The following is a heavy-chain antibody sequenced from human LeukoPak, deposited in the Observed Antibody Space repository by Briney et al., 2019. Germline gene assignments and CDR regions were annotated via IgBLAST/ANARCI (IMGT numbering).Heavy chain of an antibody. CDR3: ARDVNAVAGTTYFDY. D-gene: IGHD6-19*01. CDR2: ISAYNGNT. CDR1: GGTFSSYA. V-gene: IGHV1-18*01. J-gene: IGHJ4*02. Sequence: ASVKVSCKASGGTFSSYAISWVRQAPGQGLEWMGWISAYNGNTDYAQKLQGRVTMTTDTSTSTAYMELRSLRSDDTAVYYCARDVNAVAGTTYFDYWGQGTLVTVSS.